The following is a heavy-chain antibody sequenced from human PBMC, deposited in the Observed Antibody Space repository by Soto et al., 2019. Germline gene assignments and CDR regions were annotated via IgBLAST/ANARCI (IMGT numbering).Heavy chain of an antibody. CDR3: ARGQRFSDWFDP. V-gene: IGHV4-4*07. CDR1: GGTISGYY. CDR2: IYSSGNT. D-gene: IGHD3-3*01. Sequence: ASETLSLTCSVSGGTISGYYWTWIRQPAGKGLEWIGRIYSSGNTKYNPSLQSRVTMSLDTSNNQFSLRLTSVTAADTAVYYCARGQRFSDWFDPWGQGTLVTVPQ. J-gene: IGHJ5*02.